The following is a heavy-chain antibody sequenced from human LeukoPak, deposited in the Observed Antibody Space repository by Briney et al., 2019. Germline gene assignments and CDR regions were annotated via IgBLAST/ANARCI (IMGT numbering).Heavy chain of an antibody. CDR2: IKQDGSEK. CDR3: ARDWSV. J-gene: IGHJ4*02. CDR1: GFIVSGYH. V-gene: IGHV3-7*01. Sequence: GGSLRLSCAASGFIVSGYHMDWVRQAPGKGLEWVANIKQDGSEKYYVDSVKGRFTISRDNAKNSLYLRMNSLRAEDAAVYYCARDWSVWGQGTLVTVSS.